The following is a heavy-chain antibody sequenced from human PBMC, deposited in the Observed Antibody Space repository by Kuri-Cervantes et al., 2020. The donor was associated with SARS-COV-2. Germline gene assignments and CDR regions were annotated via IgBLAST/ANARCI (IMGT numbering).Heavy chain of an antibody. J-gene: IGHJ5*02. V-gene: IGHV1-2*04. CDR3: ARGAQITILGVLIGGRENPFFDP. D-gene: IGHD3-3*01. Sequence: ASVKVSCKASGYTFTGYYIHWVRQAPGERLEWMGWINPNSGGTKYAQKFEGWVTLTRDTSIATAYMEVSRLRSDDTAVYYCARGAQITILGVLIGGRENPFFDPWGQGTQVTVSS. CDR1: GYTFTGYY. CDR2: INPNSGGT.